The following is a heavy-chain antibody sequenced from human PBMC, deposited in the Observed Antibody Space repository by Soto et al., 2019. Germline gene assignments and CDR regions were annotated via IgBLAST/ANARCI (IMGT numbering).Heavy chain of an antibody. Sequence: SEPLSLTCTVSGASISSSSYYWGWIRQPPGKGLEWIGNIYYSGSTYYNPSIKSRVTISVDASKNQFSLKLTSVTAADTAVYYCARHSPDFDWLSQFDYWGQGTLVTVS. V-gene: IGHV4-39*01. CDR3: ARHSPDFDWLSQFDY. CDR2: IYYSGST. D-gene: IGHD3-9*01. CDR1: GASISSSSYY. J-gene: IGHJ4*02.